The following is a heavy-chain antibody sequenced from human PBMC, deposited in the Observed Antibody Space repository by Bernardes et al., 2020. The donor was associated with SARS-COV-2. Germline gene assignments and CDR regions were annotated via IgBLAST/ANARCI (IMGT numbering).Heavy chain of an antibody. J-gene: IGHJ4*02. V-gene: IGHV1-2*04. CDR2: INPNSGGT. CDR3: ARGRCSGGSCYYDY. CDR1: GYTFTGYY. Sequence: ASVKASCKASGYTFTGYYMHWVRQAPGQGLEWMGWINPNSGGTNYAQKFQGWVTMTRDTSISTAYMELSRLRSDDTAVYYCARGRCSGGSCYYDYWGQGTLVTVSS. D-gene: IGHD2-15*01.